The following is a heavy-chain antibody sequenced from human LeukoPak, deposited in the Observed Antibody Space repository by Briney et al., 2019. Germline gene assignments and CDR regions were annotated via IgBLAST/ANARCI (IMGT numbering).Heavy chain of an antibody. CDR1: GFTFSDYF. J-gene: IGHJ4*02. CDR2: ISGSGNNK. V-gene: IGHV3-11*04. Sequence: PGGSLRLSCAVSGFTFSDYFMTWIRQAPGKRLEWVSYISGSGNNKYYADSVRGRFTISRDNTKNSLYLQMNSLRVEDTAVYYCATSQSSVAGIVGDWGQGTLVTVSS. CDR3: ATSQSSVAGIVGD. D-gene: IGHD6-19*01.